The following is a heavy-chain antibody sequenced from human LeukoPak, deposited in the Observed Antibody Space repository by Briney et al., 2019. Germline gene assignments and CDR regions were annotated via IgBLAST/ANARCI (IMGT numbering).Heavy chain of an antibody. Sequence: ASVKVSCKASGGTFSSYAISWVRQAPGQGLEWMGGIIPIFGTANYAQKFQGRVTITTDESASTAYMELSSLRSEDTAVYYCARGGSTTRYSSSWPHFDYWGQGTLVTVSS. J-gene: IGHJ4*02. CDR3: ARGGSTTRYSSSWPHFDY. CDR2: IIPIFGTA. D-gene: IGHD6-13*01. CDR1: GGTFSSYA. V-gene: IGHV1-69*05.